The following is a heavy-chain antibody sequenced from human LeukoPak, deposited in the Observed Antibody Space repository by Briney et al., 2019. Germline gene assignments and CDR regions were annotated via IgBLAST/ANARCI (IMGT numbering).Heavy chain of an antibody. CDR3: ARAFKATYFYDSSGPYDY. V-gene: IGHV1-2*02. D-gene: IGHD3-22*01. J-gene: IGHJ4*02. CDR1: AYSFTDYY. CDR2: INPKSGDT. Sequence: ASVKVSCKASAYSFTDYYVHWVRQAPGQGLECMGWINPKSGDTGSAQKFQGRVTMTTDTSISTVYMELTRLASDDTAVYLCARAFKATYFYDSSGPYDYWGQGTLVTVS.